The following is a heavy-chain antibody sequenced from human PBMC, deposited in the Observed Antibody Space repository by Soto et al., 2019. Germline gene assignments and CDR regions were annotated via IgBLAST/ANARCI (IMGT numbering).Heavy chain of an antibody. CDR2: ISYEGSNT. CDR3: ASRAFGVVIIESYYGMDV. J-gene: IGHJ6*02. Sequence: HPGGSLRLSCVASGFTFDTYGIHWVRQAPGKGLQWVALISYEGSNTYYADSMKGRFTISRDNSKNTLYLQMNSLRAEDTAVYYCASRAFGVVIIESYYGMDVWGQGTTVTVSS. D-gene: IGHD3-3*01. CDR1: GFTFDTYG. V-gene: IGHV3-30-3*01.